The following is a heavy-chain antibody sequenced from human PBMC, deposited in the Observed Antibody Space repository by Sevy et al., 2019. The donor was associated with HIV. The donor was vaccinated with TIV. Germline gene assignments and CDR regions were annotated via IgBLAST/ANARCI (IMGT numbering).Heavy chain of an antibody. Sequence: ETLSLTCTVSGGSISSSPYYWSWIRQPPGKGLEWIGSCYDTGSAYYNPSLKSRVTISVDTSKNQFSLRLSSVTAADTALYYCARHRAYCSDGSCYSPWYFNLWGRGTLVTVSS. CDR2: CYDTGSA. D-gene: IGHD2-15*01. CDR1: GGSISSSPYY. CDR3: ARHRAYCSDGSCYSPWYFNL. J-gene: IGHJ2*01. V-gene: IGHV4-39*01.